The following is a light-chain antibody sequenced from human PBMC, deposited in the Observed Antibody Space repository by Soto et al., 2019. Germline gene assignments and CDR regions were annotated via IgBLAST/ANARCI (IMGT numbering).Light chain of an antibody. V-gene: IGKV1-27*01. J-gene: IGKJ4*01. CDR1: QGISNF. CDR3: QKYNSAPLLT. CDR2: AAS. Sequence: DIQMTQSPSSLSASVGDRVTSSCRASQGISNFIAWYQQRPGKVPKVLIYAASTLQSGVPSRFSGSGSGTDFTLTISSLQPEDVATYYCQKYNSAPLLTFGGGTKVEIK.